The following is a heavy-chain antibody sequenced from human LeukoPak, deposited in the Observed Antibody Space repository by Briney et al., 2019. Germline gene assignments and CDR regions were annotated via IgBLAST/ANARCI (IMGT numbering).Heavy chain of an antibody. CDR2: IIPMLSAS. Sequence: SVKVSCKTSGGSFSSYSINWVRQAPGQGLEWMGRIIPMLSASNYAQKLRGRVTITADKTTLTVYMELRNLTSEDTGMYFCSRSPPPHQGADYGAREPLSTV. CDR3: SRSPPPHQGADY. CDR1: GGSFSSYS. V-gene: IGHV1-69*08. J-gene: IGHJ4*02.